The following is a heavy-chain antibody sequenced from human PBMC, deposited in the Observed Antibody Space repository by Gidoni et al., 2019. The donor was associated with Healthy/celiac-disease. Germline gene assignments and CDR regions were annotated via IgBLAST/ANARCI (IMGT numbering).Heavy chain of an antibody. CDR2: SYYSGST. CDR1: GGSISSYY. J-gene: IGHJ6*02. D-gene: IGHD3-16*01. V-gene: IGHV4-59*01. Sequence: QVQLQESGPGLVKPSETLSLTCTVSGGSISSYYWSWIRQPPGKGLEWIGYSYYSGSTNYNPSLKSRVTISVDTSKNQFSLKLSSVTAADTAVYYCAGEGGGIYYYGMDVWGQGTTVTVSS. CDR3: AGEGGGIYYYGMDV.